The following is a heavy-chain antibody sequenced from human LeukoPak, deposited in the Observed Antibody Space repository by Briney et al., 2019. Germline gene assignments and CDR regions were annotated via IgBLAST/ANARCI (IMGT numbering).Heavy chain of an antibody. CDR3: ARDAQWELRAFDV. D-gene: IGHD1-26*01. Sequence: SVKVSCKTSGGTLSRYAISWVRQAPGQGLEWMGGIIPVFDRPTYAQKFEGRVTITADKSTNTTYMEISSLTSDDTAVYYCARDAQWELRAFDVWGQGTMVIVSS. V-gene: IGHV1-69*06. CDR2: IIPVFDRP. J-gene: IGHJ3*01. CDR1: GGTLSRYA.